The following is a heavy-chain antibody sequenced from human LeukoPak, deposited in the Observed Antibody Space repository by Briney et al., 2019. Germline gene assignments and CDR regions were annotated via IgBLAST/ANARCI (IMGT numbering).Heavy chain of an antibody. CDR1: GYTFTDYF. CDR3: ARGGLPNYYYYMDV. CDR2: INPNSGGT. J-gene: IGHJ6*03. V-gene: IGHV1-2*02. Sequence: ASVKVSCKASGYTFTDYFLHWVRQAPGQGLEWMGWINPNSGGTNYAQKFQGRVTMTRDTSISTAYMDLSRLRSDDTAVCFCARGGLPNYYYYMDVWGKGTTVTVSS. D-gene: IGHD4-11*01.